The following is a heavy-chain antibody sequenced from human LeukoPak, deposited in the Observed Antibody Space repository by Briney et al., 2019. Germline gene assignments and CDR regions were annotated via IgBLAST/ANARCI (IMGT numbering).Heavy chain of an antibody. Sequence: PPGGSLKLSCAASGFTFSSYAMHWVRQAPGKGLEWVAVISYDGSNKYYADSVKGRFTISRDNSKNTLYLQMNSLRAEDTAVYYCARSVDIVATIYDYWGQGTLVTVSS. CDR2: ISYDGSNK. J-gene: IGHJ4*02. CDR1: GFTFSSYA. CDR3: ARSVDIVATIYDY. V-gene: IGHV3-30*04. D-gene: IGHD5-12*01.